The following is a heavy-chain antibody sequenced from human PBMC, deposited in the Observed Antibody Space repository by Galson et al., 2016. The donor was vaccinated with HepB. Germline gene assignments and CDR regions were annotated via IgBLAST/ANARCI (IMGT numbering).Heavy chain of an antibody. CDR2: IHPSGTS. CDR3: ARGTDRAKVGDY. J-gene: IGHJ4*02. Sequence: SETLSLTCAVSGGSFSGYYSTWIRQPPGKGLEWIAEIHPSGTSNYNPSLRSRITMSLDTSKHQFSLILRSVTAADTAVYYCARGTDRAKVGDYWGQGTPVSVSS. D-gene: IGHD2-2*01. CDR1: GGSFSGYY. V-gene: IGHV4-34*01.